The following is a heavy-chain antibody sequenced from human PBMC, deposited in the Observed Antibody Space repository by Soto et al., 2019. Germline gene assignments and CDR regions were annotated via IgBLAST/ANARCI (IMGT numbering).Heavy chain of an antibody. CDR3: AAYCSSTSCYPDYFDY. CDR2: IYYSGST. Sequence: PSETLSLTCTVSGGSISSRTYYWGWIRQPPGKGLEWIGSIYYSGSTYYNPSLKSRVTISVDTSKNQFSLNLSSVTAADTAVYYCAAYCSSTSCYPDYFDYWGQGNLVTVSS. V-gene: IGHV4-39*01. J-gene: IGHJ4*02. D-gene: IGHD2-2*01. CDR1: GGSISSRTYY.